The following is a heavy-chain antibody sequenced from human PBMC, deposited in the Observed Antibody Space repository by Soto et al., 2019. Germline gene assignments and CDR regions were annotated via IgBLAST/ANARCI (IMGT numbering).Heavy chain of an antibody. CDR2: INPSGGST. Sequence: ASVKVSCKASGYTFTSYYMHWVRQAPGQGLEWMGIINPSGGSTSYAQKFQGRVTMTRDTSTSTVYMELSSLRSEDTAVYYCARDVAAVAGPNQLLDAFDIWGQGTMVTVSS. V-gene: IGHV1-46*03. J-gene: IGHJ3*02. D-gene: IGHD6-19*01. CDR3: ARDVAAVAGPNQLLDAFDI. CDR1: GYTFTSYY.